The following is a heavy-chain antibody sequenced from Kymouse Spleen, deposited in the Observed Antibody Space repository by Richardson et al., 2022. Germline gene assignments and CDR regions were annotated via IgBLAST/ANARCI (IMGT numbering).Heavy chain of an antibody. V-gene: IGHV4-61*01. J-gene: IGHJ6*02. CDR3: ARDRGSGSYLYYYYYGMDV. CDR1: GGSVSSGSYY. CDR2: IYYSGST. D-gene: IGHD1-26*01. Sequence: QVQLQESGPGLVKPSETLSLTCTVSGGSVSSGSYYWSWIRQPPGKGLEWIGYIYYSGSTNYNPSLKSRVTISVDTSKNQFSLKLSSVTAADTAVYYCARDRGSGSYLYYYYYGMDVWGQGTTVTVSS.